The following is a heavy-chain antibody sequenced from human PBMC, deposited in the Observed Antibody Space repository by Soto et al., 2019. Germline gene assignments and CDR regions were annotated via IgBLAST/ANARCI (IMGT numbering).Heavy chain of an antibody. J-gene: IGHJ4*02. CDR3: ARVSSAAGHPDFDY. CDR2: IYYSGST. V-gene: IGHV4-30-4*01. D-gene: IGHD6-13*01. Sequence: QVQLQESGPGLVKPSQTLSLTCTVSGGSISSGDYYWSWIRQPPGQGLEWIGYIYYSGSTYYNPSLKSRLTISVDTSKNQFSLKLSAVTAADTAVYYCARVSSAAGHPDFDYWGQGTLVTVSS. CDR1: GGSISSGDYY.